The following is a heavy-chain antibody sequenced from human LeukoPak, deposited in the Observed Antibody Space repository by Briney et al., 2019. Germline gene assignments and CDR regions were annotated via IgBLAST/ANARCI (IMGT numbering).Heavy chain of an antibody. D-gene: IGHD5-12*01. J-gene: IGHJ4*02. Sequence: SVTLSLTCTVSGGSISSYYWSWIRQPPGKGLEWIGYIYYSGSTNYNPSLKSRVTISVDTSKNQFSLKLSSVTAADTAVYYCARIEVATQNFDYWGQGTLVTVSS. CDR1: GGSISSYY. V-gene: IGHV4-59*08. CDR3: ARIEVATQNFDY. CDR2: IYYSGST.